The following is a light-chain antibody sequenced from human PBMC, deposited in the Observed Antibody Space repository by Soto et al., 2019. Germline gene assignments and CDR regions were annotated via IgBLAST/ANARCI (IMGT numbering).Light chain of an antibody. CDR1: QSVDSRF. CDR2: GPS. V-gene: IGKV3-20*01. J-gene: IGKJ2*01. Sequence: EFVLTQSPGTLSLSPGERATLSCRASQSVDSRFLAWYQQKPGQAPRLLISGPSIRATGIPDRFSGSGSGTDFTLSISRLEPEDFAVYYCQQYSSPALYTFGQGTKLEIK. CDR3: QQYSSPALYT.